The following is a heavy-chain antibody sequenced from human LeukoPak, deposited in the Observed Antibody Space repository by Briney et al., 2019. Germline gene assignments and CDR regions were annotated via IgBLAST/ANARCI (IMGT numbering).Heavy chain of an antibody. CDR1: GGSISTYY. J-gene: IGHJ6*02. V-gene: IGHV4-4*07. D-gene: IGHD5-18*01. CDR3: ARESGLWPKYNYGMDV. Sequence: PSETLSLTCTVSGGSISTYYWSWIRQPAGQGLDWIGRIYTSGSTNYNPSLKSRVTMSVDTSKNQFSLKLNSLTAADTAVYFCARESGLWPKYNYGMDVWGQGTTVTVSS. CDR2: IYTSGST.